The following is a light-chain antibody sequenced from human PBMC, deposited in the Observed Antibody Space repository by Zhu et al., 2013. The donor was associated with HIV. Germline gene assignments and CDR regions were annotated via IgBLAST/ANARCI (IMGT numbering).Light chain of an antibody. CDR1: QGISNY. Sequence: DIQMTQSPSSLSASVGDRVTITCRASQGISNYLAWFQQKPGKAPNLLIFKASSLQSGVPSRFSGRGSGTDFTLTINSLQPDDFATYYCQQYNGGSAFGQGTTVEIK. CDR3: QQYNGGSA. V-gene: IGKV1-16*01. CDR2: KAS. J-gene: IGKJ1*01.